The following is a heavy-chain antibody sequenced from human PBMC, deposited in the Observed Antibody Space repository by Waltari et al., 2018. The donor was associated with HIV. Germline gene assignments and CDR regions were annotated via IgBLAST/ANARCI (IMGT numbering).Heavy chain of an antibody. V-gene: IGHV3-23*01. Sequence: EVQLLESGGGLVQPGGSLRLSCAVSGFTFSSYAMSWVRQAPGKGLEWVSVISGGGARTYYADSVQGRFTISRDNSQNTLYLQMKSLRAEDTALYYCAKESGYSGYALDSWGQGILVTVSS. CDR3: AKESGYSGYALDS. D-gene: IGHD5-12*01. J-gene: IGHJ4*02. CDR2: ISGGGART. CDR1: GFTFSSYA.